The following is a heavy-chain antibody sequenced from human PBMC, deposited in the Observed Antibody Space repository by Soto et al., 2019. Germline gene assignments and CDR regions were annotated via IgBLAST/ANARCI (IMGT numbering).Heavy chain of an antibody. CDR3: AAGDYYDSSGYFGPHLYYYYGMDV. Sequence: ASVKVSCKASGYTFNKYPMHWVRQAPGQGLEWIGWIVVGSGNTNYAQKFQERVTITRDMSTSTAYMELSSLRSEDTAVYYCAAGDYYDSSGYFGPHLYYYYGMDVWGQGTTVTVSS. J-gene: IGHJ6*02. CDR2: IVVGSGNT. CDR1: GYTFNKYP. D-gene: IGHD3-22*01. V-gene: IGHV1-58*02.